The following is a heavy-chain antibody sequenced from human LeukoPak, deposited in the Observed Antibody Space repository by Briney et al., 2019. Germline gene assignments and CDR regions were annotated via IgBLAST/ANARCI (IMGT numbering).Heavy chain of an antibody. J-gene: IGHJ5*02. V-gene: IGHV3-30*18. Sequence: GGSLRLSCRASGFSFKSYAMHWVRQAPGKGLEWLAFILHDGSKTYHADSINGRFTISRDNSNNTFFLQMSSLTTEDTGVYYCAKDRYGSGNNWLDPWGQGTLVTVSS. CDR3: AKDRYGSGNNWLDP. CDR1: GFSFKSYA. CDR2: ILHDGSKT. D-gene: IGHD3-10*01.